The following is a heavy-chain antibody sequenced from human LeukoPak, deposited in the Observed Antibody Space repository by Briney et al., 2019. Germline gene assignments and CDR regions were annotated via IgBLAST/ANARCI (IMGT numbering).Heavy chain of an antibody. D-gene: IGHD3-10*01. CDR3: ARDVGS. Sequence: SQTLSLTCTVSGDSINSGIYYWGWVRQPAGKGLEWIGRILATGATNYNPSLKSRLTISLDTSKNQFSLRLTSVTAADTAVYYCARDVGSWGQGTLVTVSS. CDR1: GDSINSGIYY. CDR2: ILATGAT. V-gene: IGHV4-61*02. J-gene: IGHJ5*02.